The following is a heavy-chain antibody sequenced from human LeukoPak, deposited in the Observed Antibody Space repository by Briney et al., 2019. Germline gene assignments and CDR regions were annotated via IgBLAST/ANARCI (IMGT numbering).Heavy chain of an antibody. Sequence: PSETLSLTCAVSGGSISSYYWSWIRQPPGKGLEWIGYIYYSGSTNYNPSLKSRVTISVDTSKNQFSLKLSSVTAADTAVYYCAREIWGTVTTGEVNSGNWFDPWGQGTLVTVSS. CDR1: GGSISSYY. CDR2: IYYSGST. V-gene: IGHV4-59*01. CDR3: AREIWGTVTTGEVNSGNWFDP. D-gene: IGHD4-17*01. J-gene: IGHJ5*02.